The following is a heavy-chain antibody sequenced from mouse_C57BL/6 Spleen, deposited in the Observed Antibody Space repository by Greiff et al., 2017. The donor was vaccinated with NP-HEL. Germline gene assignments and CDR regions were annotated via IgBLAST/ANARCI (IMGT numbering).Heavy chain of an antibody. Sequence: QVQLQQPGAELVKPGASVKLSCKASGYTFTSYWMQWVKQRPGQGLEWIGEIDPSDSYTNYNQKFKGKATLTVDTSSSTAYMQLSSLTSEDSAVYYCARSGVHYAMDDWGQGTSVTVSS. J-gene: IGHJ4*01. D-gene: IGHD3-1*01. CDR2: IDPSDSYT. CDR1: GYTFTSYW. V-gene: IGHV1-50*01. CDR3: ARSGVHYAMDD.